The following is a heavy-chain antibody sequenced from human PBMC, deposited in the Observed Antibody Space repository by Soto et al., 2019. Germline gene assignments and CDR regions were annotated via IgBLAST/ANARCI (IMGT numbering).Heavy chain of an antibody. Sequence: VQLVQSGAEVKKPGESLKISCKGSGYSFTSYWIGWVRQMPGKGLEWMGIIYPGDSDTRYSPSFQGQVTISADKSISTAYLQWSSLKASDTAMYYCARRYDSSGYYYYFDYWGQGTLVTVSS. J-gene: IGHJ4*02. CDR3: ARRYDSSGYYYYFDY. V-gene: IGHV5-51*01. CDR1: GYSFTSYW. CDR2: IYPGDSDT. D-gene: IGHD3-22*01.